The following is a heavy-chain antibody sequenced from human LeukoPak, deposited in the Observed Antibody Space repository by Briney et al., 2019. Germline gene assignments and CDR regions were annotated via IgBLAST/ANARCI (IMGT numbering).Heavy chain of an antibody. CDR1: GYSFTSYW. D-gene: IGHD6-13*01. J-gene: IGHJ5*02. CDR2: IYPGDSDT. V-gene: IGHV5-51*01. Sequence: GESLKISCKGSGYSFTSYWIGWVRQMPGKGLEWMGIIYPGDSDTRYSPSFQGQVAISADKSISTTYLQWSSLKASDTAMYYCARLVSSSWAPHGWFDPWGQGTLVTVSS. CDR3: ARLVSSSWAPHGWFDP.